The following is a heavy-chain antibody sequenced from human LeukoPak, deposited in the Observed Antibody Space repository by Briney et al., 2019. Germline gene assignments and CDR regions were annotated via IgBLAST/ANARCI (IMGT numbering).Heavy chain of an antibody. CDR3: ASYASGYNWLKV. J-gene: IGHJ5*02. D-gene: IGHD3-10*01. V-gene: IGHV1-2*02. Sequence: ASVKVSCKASGYIFSDYYMHWVRQAPGQGLEWMGWIKPDSGGTNYEQKFQGRVIMTLDTSISTAYMELTRLTSDDTAVYYCASYASGYNWLKVWGQGTLVTVSS. CDR2: IKPDSGGT. CDR1: GYIFSDYY.